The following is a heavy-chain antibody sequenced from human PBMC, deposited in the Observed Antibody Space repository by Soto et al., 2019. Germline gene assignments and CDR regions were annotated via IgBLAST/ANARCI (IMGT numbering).Heavy chain of an antibody. CDR3: VGIGEEVYYGMDV. V-gene: IGHV4-38-2*01. J-gene: IGHJ6*02. Sequence: SETLSLTCAVSGYSISSGYYWGWTRQPPGKGLEWIATIYHNGRTYYNPSLKSRVTISVDTSNNQFSLRLTSVTAADTAEYSCVGIGEEVYYGMDVWGQGTTVTASS. CDR2: IYHNGRT. D-gene: IGHD6-13*01. CDR1: GYSISSGYY.